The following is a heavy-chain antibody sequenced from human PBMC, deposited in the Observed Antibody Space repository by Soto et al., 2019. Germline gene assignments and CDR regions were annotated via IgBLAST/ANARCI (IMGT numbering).Heavy chain of an antibody. D-gene: IGHD3-10*01. V-gene: IGHV3-9*01. CDR2: ITWNGGPI. CDR1: GFAFDDYV. CDR3: TKDTFGAWDS. J-gene: IGHJ4*02. Sequence: GGSLRLSCAASGFAFDDYVMHWVRQPPGRGLEWVSGITWNGGPIRYVDSVKGRFTISRGNAENSLYLQMNSLRPEDTAIYYCTKDTFGAWDSWGQGTLVTVSS.